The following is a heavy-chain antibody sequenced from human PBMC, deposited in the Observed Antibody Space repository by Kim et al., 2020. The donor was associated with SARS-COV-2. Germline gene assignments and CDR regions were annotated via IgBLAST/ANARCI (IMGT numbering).Heavy chain of an antibody. D-gene: IGHD3-10*01. J-gene: IGHJ6*02. V-gene: IGHV1-24*01. CDR2: FDPEDGET. Sequence: ASVKVSCKVSGYTLTELSMHWVRQAPGKGLEWMGGFDPEDGETIYAQKFQGRVTMTEDTSTDTAYMELSSLRSEDTAVYYCATLAMVRGVRGYYYYYGMDVWGQGTTVTVSS. CDR1: GYTLTELS. CDR3: ATLAMVRGVRGYYYYYGMDV.